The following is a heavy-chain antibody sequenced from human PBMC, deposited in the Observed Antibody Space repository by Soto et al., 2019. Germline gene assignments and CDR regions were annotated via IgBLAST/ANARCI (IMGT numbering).Heavy chain of an antibody. CDR3: ASLTNGRPGDS. D-gene: IGHD2-8*01. Sequence: SETLSLTCSVSGASVTSPEHYWTWIRQSPGKGLEWIGYIYYGGSTVYNPSLKGRSTVSLDTSKNQFSLNLTSVTAADTAVYFCASLTNGRPGDSWGQGTLVTVSS. CDR2: IYYGGST. CDR1: GASVTSPEHY. J-gene: IGHJ4*02. V-gene: IGHV4-30-4*01.